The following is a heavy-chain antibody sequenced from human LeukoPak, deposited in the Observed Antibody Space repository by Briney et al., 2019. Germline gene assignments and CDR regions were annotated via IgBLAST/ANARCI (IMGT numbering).Heavy chain of an antibody. CDR1: GGSFSTYY. D-gene: IGHD3-10*01. CDR3: AGLDSALALLDV. Sequence: SETLSLTCAVYGGSFSTYYWSWIRQPPGKGLEWIGEINHSGSTNYNPSLKSRVTISVDTSKNQFSLKLSSVTAADTAVYYCAGLDSALALLDVWGKGTTVTVPS. CDR2: INHSGST. J-gene: IGHJ6*04. V-gene: IGHV4-34*01.